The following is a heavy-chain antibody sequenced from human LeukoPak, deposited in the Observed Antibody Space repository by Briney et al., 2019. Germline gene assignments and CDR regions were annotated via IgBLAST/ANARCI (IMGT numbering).Heavy chain of an antibody. Sequence: GGSLRLSRAASGFTFSSYAMHWVRQAPGKGLEWVAVISYDGSNKYYADSVKGRFTISRDNSKNTLYLQMNSLRAEDTAVYYCARQYQLLSAIFDYWGQGTLVTVSS. D-gene: IGHD2-2*01. J-gene: IGHJ4*02. CDR2: ISYDGSNK. CDR3: ARQYQLLSAIFDY. V-gene: IGHV3-30*01. CDR1: GFTFSSYA.